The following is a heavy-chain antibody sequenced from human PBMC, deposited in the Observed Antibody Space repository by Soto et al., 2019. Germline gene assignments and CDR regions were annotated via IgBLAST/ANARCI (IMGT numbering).Heavy chain of an antibody. CDR2: ISGSGGST. CDR1: GFTFSSYA. D-gene: IGHD6-19*01. J-gene: IGHJ4*02. CDR3: AKVRGSGWYYFDY. Sequence: EVQLLESGGGLVQPGGSLRLSCAASGFTFSSYAMSWVRQAPGKGLEWVSAISGSGGSTYYADSVKGRFTISRDNSKNTLYLQMISLRAEDTAVDYCAKVRGSGWYYFDYWGQGTLVTVSS. V-gene: IGHV3-23*01.